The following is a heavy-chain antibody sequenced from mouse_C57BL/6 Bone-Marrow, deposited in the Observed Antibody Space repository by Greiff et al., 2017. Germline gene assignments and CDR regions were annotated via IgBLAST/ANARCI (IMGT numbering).Heavy chain of an antibody. CDR1: GYTFTSYW. Sequence: VQLQQPGAELVMPGASVKLSCKASGYTFTSYWMHWVKQRPGQGLEWIGEIDPSDSYTNYNQKFKGKSTLTVDKSSSTAYMQLSRLTSEDSAVYYSTFYGNYVAYWGQGTLVTVSA. V-gene: IGHV1-69*01. J-gene: IGHJ3*01. D-gene: IGHD2-10*01. CDR3: TFYGNYVAY. CDR2: IDPSDSYT.